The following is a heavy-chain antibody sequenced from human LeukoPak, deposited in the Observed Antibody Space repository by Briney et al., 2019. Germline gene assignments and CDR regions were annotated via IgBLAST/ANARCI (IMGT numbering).Heavy chain of an antibody. CDR1: GGSFSGYY. D-gene: IGHD3-16*02. J-gene: IGHJ5*02. Sequence: SETLSLTCAVYGGSFSGYYWSWIRQPPGKGLEWIGEINHSGSTNYNPSLKSRVTISVDTSKNQFSLKRSSVTAADTAVYYCARGSKYDYVWGSYRSNNWFDPWGQGTLVTVSS. CDR3: ARGSKYDYVWGSYRSNNWFDP. V-gene: IGHV4-34*01. CDR2: INHSGST.